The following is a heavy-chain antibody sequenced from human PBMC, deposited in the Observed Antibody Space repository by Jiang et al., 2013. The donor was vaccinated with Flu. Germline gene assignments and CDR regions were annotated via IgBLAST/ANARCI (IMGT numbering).Heavy chain of an antibody. V-gene: IGHV3-33*01. J-gene: IGHJ3*02. CDR1: GFTFSSYG. CDR3: ARDREGYFAFGSAFDI. CDR2: IWYDGSNK. Sequence: QLLESGGGVVQPGRSLRLSCAASGFTFSSYGMHWVRQAPGKGLEWVAVIWYDGSNKYYADSVKGRFTISRDNSKNTLYLQMNSLRAEDTAVYYCARDREGYFAFGSAFDIWGQGTMVTVSS. D-gene: IGHD2-15*01.